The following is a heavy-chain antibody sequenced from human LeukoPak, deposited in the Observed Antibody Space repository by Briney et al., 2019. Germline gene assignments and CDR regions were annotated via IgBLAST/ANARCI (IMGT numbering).Heavy chain of an antibody. J-gene: IGHJ4*02. V-gene: IGHV3-7*03. CDR2: INEDGSDK. CDR1: GFTFSTYW. CDR3: ADFGSGSYCFDY. Sequence: GGSLRLSCAASGFTFSTYWMTWVRQAPGKGLEWVADINEDGSDKHYVGSVTGRFTISRDNSKNTLYLQMDSLRAEDTAIYYCADFGSGSYCFDYWGQGTLVTVSS. D-gene: IGHD3-10*01.